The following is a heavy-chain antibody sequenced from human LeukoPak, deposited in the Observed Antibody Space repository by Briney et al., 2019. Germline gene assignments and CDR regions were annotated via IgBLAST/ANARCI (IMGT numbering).Heavy chain of an antibody. D-gene: IGHD7-27*01. V-gene: IGHV3-48*02. J-gene: IGHJ4*02. CDR1: GFTVNSYS. CDR3: ATDHSNWGSDDY. Sequence: GGSLRLSCVASGFTVNSYSMNWVRQAPGKGLEWVSYFGWSGTTIYYADSVKGRFTISRDNAKNSLYLQMNSLRDEDTAVYYCATDHSNWGSDDYWGQGTLVTVSS. CDR2: FGWSGTTI.